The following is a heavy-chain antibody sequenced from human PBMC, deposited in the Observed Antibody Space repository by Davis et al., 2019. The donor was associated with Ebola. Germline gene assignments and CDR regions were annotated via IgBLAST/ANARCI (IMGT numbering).Heavy chain of an antibody. V-gene: IGHV4-31*03. CDR3: ARVSTDSNYYGFDHYYYGVDV. CDR2: IYYSGST. Sequence: SETLSLTCTVSGGSISSGGYYWSWIRQHPGKGLEWIGYIYYSGSTYYNPSLKSRVTISVDTSKNQFSLKLSSVTAADTAVYYCARVSTDSNYYGFDHYYYGVDVWGQGTTVTVSS. J-gene: IGHJ6*02. D-gene: IGHD4-11*01. CDR1: GGSISSGGYY.